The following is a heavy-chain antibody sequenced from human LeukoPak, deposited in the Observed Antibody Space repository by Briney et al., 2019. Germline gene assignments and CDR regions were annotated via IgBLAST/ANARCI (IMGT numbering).Heavy chain of an antibody. CDR1: GFTFSSYA. J-gene: IGHJ4*02. D-gene: IGHD1-14*01. Sequence: PGGSLTLSCAASGFTFSSYAMSWVRQAPGKGLEWVSAISCSGGSTYYADSVKGRFTISRDNAKHTVYLQMNSLRTEDTAVYYCARDFDMGTTPGDDFDYWGQGTLVTVSS. CDR2: ISCSGGST. V-gene: IGHV3-23*01. CDR3: ARDFDMGTTPGDDFDY.